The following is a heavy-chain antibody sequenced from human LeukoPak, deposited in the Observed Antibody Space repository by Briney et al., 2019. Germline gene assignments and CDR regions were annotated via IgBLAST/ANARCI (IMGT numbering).Heavy chain of an antibody. J-gene: IGHJ4*02. CDR3: AKDLDGQWLGLPSFDY. CDR1: GFTFSSYA. Sequence: GGSLRLSCAASGFTFSSYAMSWVRQAPGKGLEWVSAISARGGSTYYADSVKGRFTISRDNSKNTLYLQMNVLRAEDTALYYCAKDLDGQWLGLPSFDYWGQGTLVTVSS. V-gene: IGHV3-23*01. D-gene: IGHD6-19*01. CDR2: ISARGGST.